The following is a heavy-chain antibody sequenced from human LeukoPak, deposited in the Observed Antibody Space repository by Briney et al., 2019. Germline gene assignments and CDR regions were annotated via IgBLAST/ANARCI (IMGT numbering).Heavy chain of an antibody. CDR2: IIPIFGTA. D-gene: IGHD3-3*01. J-gene: IGHJ6*03. CDR1: GVTFSSYA. Sequence: SVKVSCKASGVTFSSYAICWVLQAPGQGLEWMGGIIPIFGTANYAQKFQGRVTITADESTSTAYMELSSLRSEDTAVYYCTRGNSYYDFWSGYPTSDYYMDVWGKGTTVTVSS. CDR3: TRGNSYYDFWSGYPTSDYYMDV. V-gene: IGHV1-69*01.